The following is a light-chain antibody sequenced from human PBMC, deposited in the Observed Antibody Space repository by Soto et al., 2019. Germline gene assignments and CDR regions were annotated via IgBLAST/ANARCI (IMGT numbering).Light chain of an antibody. J-gene: IGKJ4*01. Sequence: EIVLTQSPGTLSLSPGERATLSCRASQSVSSSYLAWYQQKPGQAPRLLIYGASSRATGIPDRFSGSGSGTDFTLTISSLEPEDFAVYYCQQYGSSPVTFGGGIKVEIK. V-gene: IGKV3-20*01. CDR1: QSVSSSY. CDR3: QQYGSSPVT. CDR2: GAS.